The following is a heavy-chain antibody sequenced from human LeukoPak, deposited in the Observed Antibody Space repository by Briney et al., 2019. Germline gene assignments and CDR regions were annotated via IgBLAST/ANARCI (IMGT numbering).Heavy chain of an antibody. Sequence: ASVKVSCKASGYTSTRYYMHWVRQAPGQGLEWMGWINPNSGGTNYAQKFQGRVTMTRDTSISTAYMELSRLRSDDTAVYYCASVAVAGTGYWGQGTLVTVSS. D-gene: IGHD6-19*01. CDR2: INPNSGGT. V-gene: IGHV1-2*02. CDR3: ASVAVAGTGY. CDR1: GYTSTRYY. J-gene: IGHJ4*02.